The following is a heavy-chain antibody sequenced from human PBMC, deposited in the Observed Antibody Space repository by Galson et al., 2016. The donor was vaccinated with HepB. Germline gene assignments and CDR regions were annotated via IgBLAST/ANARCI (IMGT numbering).Heavy chain of an antibody. J-gene: IGHJ4*02. V-gene: IGHV1-18*01. D-gene: IGHD1-26*01. CDR1: GYTFTNYG. Sequence: SVKVSCKASGYTFTNYGIIWVRQAPGQGLEWMGWISGYNGNKNYAQKLQGRVTMTTDTTTSTAYMELRSLRSDDTAVYYCAANIAPFGSLIVGANSFDYWGQGTLVTVSS. CDR3: AANIAPFGSLIVGANSFDY. CDR2: ISGYNGNK.